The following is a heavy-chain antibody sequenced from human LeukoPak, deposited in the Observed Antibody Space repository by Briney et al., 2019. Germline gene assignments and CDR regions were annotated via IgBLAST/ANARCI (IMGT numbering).Heavy chain of an antibody. J-gene: IGHJ6*03. Sequence: GGSLRLSCAASGFTFSSYGMHWVRQAPGKGLEWVSGISGSGGSRYYADSVKGRFTISRDNSKNMLYLQMNSLRAEDTAVYYCAKDRITVTISYYMDVWGKGTTVTVSS. CDR3: AKDRITVTISYYMDV. CDR1: GFTFSSYG. D-gene: IGHD4-11*01. CDR2: ISGSGGSR. V-gene: IGHV3-23*01.